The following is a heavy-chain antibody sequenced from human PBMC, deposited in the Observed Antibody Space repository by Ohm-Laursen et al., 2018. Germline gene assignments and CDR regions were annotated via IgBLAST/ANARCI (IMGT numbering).Heavy chain of an antibody. V-gene: IGHV3-48*02. CDR2: INAYKNDL. Sequence: SLRLSCAASGFTFSGYAMSWVRQAPGKGLEWLSYINAYKNDLFYADSVKGRFTISRDNAENLLYLQMDRLRDDDTAVYYCARDRDWAIDYWGQGTLVTVSS. J-gene: IGHJ4*02. CDR3: ARDRDWAIDY. CDR1: GFTFSGYA. D-gene: IGHD3/OR15-3a*01.